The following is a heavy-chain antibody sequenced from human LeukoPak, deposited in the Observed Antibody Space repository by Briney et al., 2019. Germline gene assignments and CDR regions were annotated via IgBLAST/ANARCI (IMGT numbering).Heavy chain of an antibody. V-gene: IGHV5-51*01. CDR1: GYSFTSYW. CDR3: ATPAEAYSSGWYYGMDV. J-gene: IGHJ6*02. D-gene: IGHD6-19*01. Sequence: GESLKISCKGSGYSFTSYWIGWVRQMPGKGLEWMGIIYPGDSDTRYSPSFQGQVTISADKSISTAYLQWSSLKASDTAMYYCATPAEAYSSGWYYGMDVWGQGTTVTVSS. CDR2: IYPGDSDT.